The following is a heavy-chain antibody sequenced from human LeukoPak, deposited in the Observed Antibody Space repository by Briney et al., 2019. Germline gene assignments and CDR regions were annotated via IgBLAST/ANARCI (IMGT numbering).Heavy chain of an antibody. V-gene: IGHV3-21*01. J-gene: IGHJ3*02. CDR2: ISSSSSYI. CDR3: ARAKLSAFDI. CDR1: GFTFSSYS. D-gene: IGHD5-24*01. Sequence: TGGSLRLSCAASGFTFSSYSMNWVRQAPGKGLEWVSSISSSSSYIYYADSVKGRFTISRDNAKNSLYLQMNSLRAGDTAVYYCARAKLSAFDIWGQGTMVTVSS.